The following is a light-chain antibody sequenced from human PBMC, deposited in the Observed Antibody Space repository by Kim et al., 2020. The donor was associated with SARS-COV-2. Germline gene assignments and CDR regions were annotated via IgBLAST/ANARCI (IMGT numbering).Light chain of an antibody. J-gene: IGKJ2*01. Sequence: EIVLTQSPGTLSSSPGERVTLSCRASQSVSSSSLAWYQQKPGQAPRLLIYGASIRATGIPYRFSGSGSGTDFTLTISSLEPEDFAEYYCQQYSSSPPMYTFGQGTKLEI. CDR3: QQYSSSPPMYT. V-gene: IGKV3-20*01. CDR2: GAS. CDR1: QSVSSSS.